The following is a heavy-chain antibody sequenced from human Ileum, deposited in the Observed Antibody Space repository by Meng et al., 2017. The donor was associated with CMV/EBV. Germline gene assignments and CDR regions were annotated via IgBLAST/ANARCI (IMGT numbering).Heavy chain of an antibody. CDR3: ARAYCGGDCYRPPHFDY. Sequence: GGSLRFSCAASGFTFSSYSMNWVRQAPGKGLEWVSSISSSSSYIYYADSVKGRFTISRDNAKNSLYLQMNSLRAEDTAVYYCARAYCGGDCYRPPHFDYWGQGTLVTVSS. CDR2: ISSSSSYI. CDR1: GFTFSSYS. J-gene: IGHJ4*02. D-gene: IGHD2-21*01. V-gene: IGHV3-21*01.